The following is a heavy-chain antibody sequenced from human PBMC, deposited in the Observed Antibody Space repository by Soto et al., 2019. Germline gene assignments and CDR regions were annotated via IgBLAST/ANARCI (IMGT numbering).Heavy chain of an antibody. CDR1: GFTLSRYS. J-gene: IGHJ5*02. CDR3: STLYLVDWLHP. V-gene: IGHV3-48*01. Sequence: GGSLRLSCVASGFTLSRYSMNWVRQAPGKGLEWVSYISRSSSTIYYADSVKGRFTISRDNAENSLYLQMNSLRAEDTAVYYCSTLYLVDWLHPWGQGTLVTVSS. D-gene: IGHD2-8*01. CDR2: ISRSSSTI.